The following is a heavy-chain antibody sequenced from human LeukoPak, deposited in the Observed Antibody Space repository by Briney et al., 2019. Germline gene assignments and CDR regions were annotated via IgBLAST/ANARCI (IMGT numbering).Heavy chain of an antibody. CDR2: INPNSGGT. D-gene: IGHD3-10*01. Sequence: ASVKVSCKASGYTFTGYYMHWVRQAPGQGLEWMGWINPNSGGTNYAQKFQGRVTMTRDTSISTAYMELSRLGSDDTAVYYCATSMVRGVPQNNWGQGTLVTVSS. CDR1: GYTFTGYY. CDR3: ATSMVRGVPQNN. V-gene: IGHV1-2*02. J-gene: IGHJ4*02.